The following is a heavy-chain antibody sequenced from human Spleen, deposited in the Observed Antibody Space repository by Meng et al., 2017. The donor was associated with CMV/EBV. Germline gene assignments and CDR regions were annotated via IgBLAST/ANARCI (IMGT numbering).Heavy chain of an antibody. Sequence: ASVKVSCKASGYTFTGYYIHWVRQAPGQGLEWMGWINPNTGGTNFAQKFQGRVTMTRDTSISTAHMELSRLRSDDTAVYYCAVEYWSSTSCYSTPYYYYGMGVWGQGTTVTVSS. D-gene: IGHD2-2*01. CDR2: INPNTGGT. V-gene: IGHV1-2*02. J-gene: IGHJ6*02. CDR3: AVEYWSSTSCYSTPYYYYGMGV. CDR1: GYTFTGYY.